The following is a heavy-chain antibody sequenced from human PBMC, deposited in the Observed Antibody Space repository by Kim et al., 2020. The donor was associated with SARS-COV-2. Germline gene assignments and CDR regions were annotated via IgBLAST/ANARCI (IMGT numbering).Heavy chain of an antibody. CDR1: GYTLTELS. D-gene: IGHD3-22*01. CDR3: ATDLPPVTVVDKTSGDY. Sequence: ASVKVSCKVSGYTLTELSMHWVRQAPGKGLEWMGGFDPEDGETIYAQKFQGRVTMTEDTSTDTAYMELSSLRSEDTAVYYCATDLPPVTVVDKTSGDYWGQGTLVTVSS. V-gene: IGHV1-24*01. CDR2: FDPEDGET. J-gene: IGHJ4*02.